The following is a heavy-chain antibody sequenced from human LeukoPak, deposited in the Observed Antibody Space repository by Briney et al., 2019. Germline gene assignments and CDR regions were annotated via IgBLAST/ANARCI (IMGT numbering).Heavy chain of an antibody. J-gene: IGHJ5*02. CDR2: MNPSSGNT. CDR3: ARGRGKLQPRGKNWFDP. D-gene: IGHD4-11*01. CDR1: GYTFTSYD. V-gene: IGHV1-8*01. Sequence: GASVKVSCKASGYTFTSYDINWVRQATGQGLEWMGWMNPSSGNTGYAQKFQGRVTMTRNTSISTAYMGLSSLRSEDTAVYYCARGRGKLQPRGKNWFDPWGQGTLVTVSS.